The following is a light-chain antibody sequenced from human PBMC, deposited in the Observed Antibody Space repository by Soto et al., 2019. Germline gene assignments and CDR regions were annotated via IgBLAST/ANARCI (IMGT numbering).Light chain of an antibody. CDR2: GAS. Sequence: GLTQSPGTLSLSPGERATLSCRASQSVSNNYLAWYQQKPGQAPRLLIYGASNRATGIPDRFSGSGSGTDFTLTISSLQPEDFATYYCQQSYIIPITFGQGTRLDIK. CDR1: QSVSNNY. J-gene: IGKJ5*01. V-gene: IGKV3-20*01. CDR3: QQSYIIPIT.